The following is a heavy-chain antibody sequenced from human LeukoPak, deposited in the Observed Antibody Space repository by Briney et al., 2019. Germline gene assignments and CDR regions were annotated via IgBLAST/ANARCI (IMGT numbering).Heavy chain of an antibody. V-gene: IGHV4-59*01. CDR2: IYYSGST. J-gene: IGHJ4*02. CDR1: GGSISSYY. Sequence: SETLSLTCTVSGGSISSYYWSWIRQPPGKGLEWIGYIYYSGSTNYNPSLKSRVTISVDTSKNQFSLKLSSVTAADTAVYYCASYDKTGYSSGFDYWGQGTLVIVSS. D-gene: IGHD6-19*01. CDR3: ASYDKTGYSSGFDY.